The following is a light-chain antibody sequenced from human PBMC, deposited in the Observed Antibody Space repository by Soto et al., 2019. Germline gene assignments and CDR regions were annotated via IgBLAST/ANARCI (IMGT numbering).Light chain of an antibody. CDR1: QSVDSS. CDR3: QQRGSWPQLT. Sequence: DIVLTQSPATLSLSPGERATLSCRASQSVDSSLAWFQQKPGQAPRLLIYDASNSATGIPARFSGSGSGTDFTLTISSLEPEDFAVYYCQQRGSWPQLTFGGGTKVEI. CDR2: DAS. J-gene: IGKJ4*01. V-gene: IGKV3-11*01.